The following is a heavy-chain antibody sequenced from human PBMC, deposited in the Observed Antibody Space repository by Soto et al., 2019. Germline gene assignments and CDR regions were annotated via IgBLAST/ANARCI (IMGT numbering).Heavy chain of an antibody. D-gene: IGHD5-12*01. CDR3: ARVGVATLYAFDI. V-gene: IGHV1-3*01. CDR1: GYTFTSYA. J-gene: IGHJ3*02. Sequence: GASVKVSCKASGYTFTSYAMHWVRQAPGQRLEWMGWINAGNGNTKYSQKFQGRVTITRDTSASTAYMELSSLRSEDTAVYYCARVGVATLYAFDIWGQGTMVTVSS. CDR2: INAGNGNT.